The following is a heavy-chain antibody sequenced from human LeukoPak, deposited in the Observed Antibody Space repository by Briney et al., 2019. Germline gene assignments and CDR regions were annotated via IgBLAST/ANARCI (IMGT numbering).Heavy chain of an antibody. CDR1: GDSVSSYY. V-gene: IGHV4-59*02. CDR3: ARGRIAAAVTFDY. CDR2: IYYSGST. Sequence: PSETLSLTCTVSGDSVSSYYWSWIRQPPGKGLEWIGYIYYSGSTNYNPSLKSRVTMSVDTSKNQFSLKVSSVTAADTAVYYCARGRIAAAVTFDYWGQGTLVTVSS. J-gene: IGHJ4*02. D-gene: IGHD6-13*01.